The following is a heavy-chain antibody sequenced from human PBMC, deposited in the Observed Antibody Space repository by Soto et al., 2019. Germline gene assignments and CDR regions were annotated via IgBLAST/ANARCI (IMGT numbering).Heavy chain of an antibody. V-gene: IGHV1-69*06. CDR3: ASLHPYYDSSGYYYWFDP. CDR1: GGTFSSYA. Sequence: QVQLVQSGAEVKKPGSSVKVSCKASGGTFSSYAISWVRQAPGQGLEWMVGIIPIFGTANYAQKFQGRVTITADKSTSTAYMELSSLRSEDTAVYYCASLHPYYDSSGYYYWFDPWGQGTLVTVSS. CDR2: IIPIFGTA. J-gene: IGHJ5*02. D-gene: IGHD3-22*01.